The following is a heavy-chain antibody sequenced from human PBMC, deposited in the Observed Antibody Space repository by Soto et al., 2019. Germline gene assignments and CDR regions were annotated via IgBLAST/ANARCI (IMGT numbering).Heavy chain of an antibody. Sequence: GGSPRLSCVASGFTFSDYAMTWVRQAPGKGLEWASVISATGATTYYADSVRGRFTISRDNSKNTLNLQMNDLRVEDTAVIYCAKGRKSTEKDIAVMLAAASSIQHWGQGTLVTVSS. CDR2: ISATGATT. CDR1: GFTFSDYA. V-gene: IGHV3-23*01. J-gene: IGHJ1*01. CDR3: AKGRKSTEKDIAVMLAAASSIQH. D-gene: IGHD2-15*01.